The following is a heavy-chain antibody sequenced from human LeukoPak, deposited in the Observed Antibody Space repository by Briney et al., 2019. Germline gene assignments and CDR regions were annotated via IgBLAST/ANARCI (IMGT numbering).Heavy chain of an antibody. CDR2: ISYDGSNK. J-gene: IGHJ4*02. D-gene: IGHD1-1*01. CDR3: ARGGTLADY. Sequence: GGSLRLSCAASGFTFSSYAMHRVRQAPGKGLEWVAVISYDGSNKYYADSVKGRFTISRDNSKNTLYLQMNSLRAEDTAVYYCARGGTLADYWGQGTLVTVSS. CDR1: GFTFSSYA. V-gene: IGHV3-30-3*01.